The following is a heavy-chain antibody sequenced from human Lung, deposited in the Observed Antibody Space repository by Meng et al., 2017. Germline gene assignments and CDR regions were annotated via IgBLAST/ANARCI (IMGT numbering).Heavy chain of an antibody. Sequence: VKLPRWGAGLLRPSENLSLTFAVYGGSISGSYWSWIRQSPAKGLEWIGKINHGGSTNYNPSLESRVTISVDTPKNQFSLRLTSMTVADTAVYYCARERHSTIIRGVIDFWGQGALVTVSS. V-gene: IGHV4-34*01. J-gene: IGHJ4*02. D-gene: IGHD3-10*01. CDR1: GGSISGSY. CDR2: INHGGST. CDR3: ARERHSTIIRGVIDF.